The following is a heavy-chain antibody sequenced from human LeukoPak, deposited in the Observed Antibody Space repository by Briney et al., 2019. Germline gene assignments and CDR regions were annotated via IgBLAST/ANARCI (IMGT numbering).Heavy chain of an antibody. CDR2: IYTSGSA. CDR1: GGSISSYY. D-gene: IGHD3-10*01. CDR3: ARLDRSGWFDP. V-gene: IGHV4-4*09. Sequence: SETLSLTCTVSGGSISSYYWSWIRQPPGKGLEWIGYIYTSGSANYNPSLKSRVTISVDKSKNQFSLKLSSVTASDTAVYYCARLDRSGWFDPWGQGTLVTVSS. J-gene: IGHJ5*02.